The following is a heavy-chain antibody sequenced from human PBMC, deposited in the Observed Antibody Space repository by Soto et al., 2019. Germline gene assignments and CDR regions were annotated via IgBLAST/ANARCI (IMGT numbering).Heavy chain of an antibody. CDR3: ASWARSGIAARPYYYGMDV. J-gene: IGHJ6*02. Sequence: GESLKISCKGSGYSFTSYWIGWVRQMPGKGLEWMGIIYPGDSDTRYGPSFQGQVTISADKSISTAYLQWSSLKASDTAMYYCASWARSGIAARPYYYGMDVWGQGTTVTVSS. CDR1: GYSFTSYW. D-gene: IGHD6-6*01. V-gene: IGHV5-51*01. CDR2: IYPGDSDT.